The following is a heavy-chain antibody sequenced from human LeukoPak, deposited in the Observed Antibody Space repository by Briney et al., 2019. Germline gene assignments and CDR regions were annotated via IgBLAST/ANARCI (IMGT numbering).Heavy chain of an antibody. CDR2: ISSSSSTI. Sequence: GGSLRLSCAASGLTFSSYSMNWVRQAPGKGLEWVSYISSSSSTIYYADSVKGRFTISGDNAKNSLYLQMNSLRAEDTAVYDCARDWRWFGERFWYFDLWGRGTLVTVSS. CDR1: GLTFSSYS. J-gene: IGHJ2*01. V-gene: IGHV3-48*01. D-gene: IGHD3-10*01. CDR3: ARDWRWFGERFWYFDL.